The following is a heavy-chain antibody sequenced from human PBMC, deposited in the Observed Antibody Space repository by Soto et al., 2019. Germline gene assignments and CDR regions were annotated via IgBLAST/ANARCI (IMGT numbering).Heavy chain of an antibody. D-gene: IGHD6-13*01. CDR2: VYRTGST. J-gene: IGHJ4*02. CDR3: ARARATIAAAAFFDC. CDR1: GGSISTSNW. V-gene: IGHV4-4*02. Sequence: QVQLQESGPGLVKPSGTLSLTCAVSGGSISTSNWWSWVRQPPGKGLEWIGEVYRTGSTNYNPSLESRLTISVDKSKNQFSLKLTSVTAADTAVYYCARARATIAAAAFFDCWGQGTLVTVSS.